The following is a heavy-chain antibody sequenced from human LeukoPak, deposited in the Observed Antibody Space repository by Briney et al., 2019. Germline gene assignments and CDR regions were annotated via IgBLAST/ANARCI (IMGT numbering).Heavy chain of an antibody. CDR3: AKGDDSSGYYSSFDY. D-gene: IGHD3-22*01. CDR2: ISGSGGST. J-gene: IGHJ4*02. V-gene: IGHV3-23*01. CDR1: GFTFSSYA. Sequence: PGGSLRLSCAASGFTFSSYAMSWVRQVPGKGLEWVSAISGSGGSTYYADSVKGRFTISRDNSKNTLYLQMNSLRAEDTAVYYCAKGDDSSGYYSSFDYWGQGTLVTVSS.